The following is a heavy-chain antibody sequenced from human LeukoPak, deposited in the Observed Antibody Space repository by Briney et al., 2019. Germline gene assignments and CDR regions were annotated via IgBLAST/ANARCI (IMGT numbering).Heavy chain of an antibody. D-gene: IGHD2-8*01. CDR2: IKQDGSEK. CDR1: GFTFSSYS. Sequence: GGSLRLSCAASGFTFSSYSMNWVSQAPGKGLEWVANIKQDGSEKYYVDSVKGRFTISRDNAKNSLYLQMNSLRGEDTAVYYCAKGALSLMGVFDYWGQGTLVTVSS. CDR3: AKGALSLMGVFDY. V-gene: IGHV3-7*03. J-gene: IGHJ4*02.